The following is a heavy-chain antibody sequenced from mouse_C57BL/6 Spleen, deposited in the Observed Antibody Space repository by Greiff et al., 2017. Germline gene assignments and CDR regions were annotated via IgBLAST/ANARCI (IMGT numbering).Heavy chain of an antibody. CDR1: GYTFTDYY. J-gene: IGHJ4*01. CDR2: IYPGSGNT. CDR3: ARGEAYYSNYERVWAMDY. V-gene: IGHV1-76*01. Sequence: QVQLQQSGAELVRPGASVKLSCKAFGYTFTDYYINWVKQRPGQGLEWIARIYPGSGNTYYNEKFKGKATLTAEKSSSTAYMQLSSLTSEDSAVYFCARGEAYYSNYERVWAMDYWGQGTSVTVSS. D-gene: IGHD2-5*01.